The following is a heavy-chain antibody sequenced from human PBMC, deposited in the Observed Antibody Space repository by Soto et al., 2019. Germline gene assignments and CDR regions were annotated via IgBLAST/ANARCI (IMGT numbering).Heavy chain of an antibody. D-gene: IGHD5-18*01. V-gene: IGHV1-69*01. Sequence: QVQLVQSGAEVKKPGSSVKVSCKASGGTFSSYAISWVRQAPGQGLEWMGGIIPIFGTANYAQKFQGRVTITADESTSTAYMGLSSLRSEDTAVYYCATSPAHYVDPAMVHWGQGTLVPVSS. J-gene: IGHJ4*02. CDR2: IIPIFGTA. CDR3: ATSPAHYVDPAMVH. CDR1: GGTFSSYA.